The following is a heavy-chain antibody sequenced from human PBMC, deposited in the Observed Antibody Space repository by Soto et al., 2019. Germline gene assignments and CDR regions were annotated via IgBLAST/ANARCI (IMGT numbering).Heavy chain of an antibody. D-gene: IGHD3-22*01. CDR1: GFTFSSYS. CDR3: ARGLRYYDSSGYYRSYYYYGMDV. Sequence: EVQLVESGGGLVKPGGSLRLSCAASGFTFSSYSMNWVRQAPGKGLEWVSSISSSSSYIYYADSVKGRFTISRDNAKNSLYLQMNSLRAEDTAVYYCARGLRYYDSSGYYRSYYYYGMDVWGQGTTVTVSS. J-gene: IGHJ6*02. CDR2: ISSSSSYI. V-gene: IGHV3-21*01.